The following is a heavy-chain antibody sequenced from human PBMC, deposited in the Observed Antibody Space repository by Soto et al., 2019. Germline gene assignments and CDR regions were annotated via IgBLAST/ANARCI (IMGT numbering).Heavy chain of an antibody. CDR1: GGSISSYY. CDR2: IYYSGST. J-gene: IGHJ4*02. D-gene: IGHD6-19*01. CDR3: AREGAVAGFDY. Sequence: SETLSLTCTVSGGSISSYYWSWIRQPPGKGLEWIGYIYYSGSTNYNPSLKSRVTISVDTSKNQFSLKLSSVTAADTAVYYCAREGAVAGFDYWGQGTLVTVSS. V-gene: IGHV4-59*01.